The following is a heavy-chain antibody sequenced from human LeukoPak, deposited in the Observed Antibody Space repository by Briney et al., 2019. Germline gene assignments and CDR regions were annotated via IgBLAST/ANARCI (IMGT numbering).Heavy chain of an antibody. CDR3: ARVVGLTGYSSSWYSGYYYYMDV. J-gene: IGHJ6*03. D-gene: IGHD6-13*01. CDR1: GGTFSSYA. Sequence: ASVKVSCKASGGTFSSYAISWVRQAPGQGLEWMGGIIPIFGTANYAQKFQGRVTITADKSTSTAYMELSSLRSEDTAVYYCARVVGLTGYSSSWYSGYYYYMDVWGKGITVTVSS. V-gene: IGHV1-69*06. CDR2: IIPIFGTA.